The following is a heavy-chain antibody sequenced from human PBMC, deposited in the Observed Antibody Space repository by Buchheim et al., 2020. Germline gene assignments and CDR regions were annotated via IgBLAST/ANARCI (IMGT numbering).Heavy chain of an antibody. CDR1: GFTFSSYA. CDR3: AKCFVEHDPFCWFDP. D-gene: IGHD3-3*02. J-gene: IGHJ5*02. Sequence: EVQLLESGGGLVQPGGSLRLSCAASGFTFSSYAMSWVRQAPGKGLEWVSSISGWGGSIYHADSVKCRFTISRDNSKNTLYLQMNSLRAEDTAVYYCAKCFVEHDPFCWFDPWGQGTL. V-gene: IGHV3-23*01. CDR2: ISGWGGSI.